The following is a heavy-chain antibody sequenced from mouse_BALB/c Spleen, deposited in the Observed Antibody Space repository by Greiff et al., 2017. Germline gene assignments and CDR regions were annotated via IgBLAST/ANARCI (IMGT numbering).Heavy chain of an antibody. Sequence: HLVESGPELVKPGASVKMSCKASGYTFTSYVMHWVKQKPGQGLEWIGYINPYNDGTKYNEKFKGKATLTSDKSSSTAYMELSSLTSEDSAVYYCARQTVYYYFDYWGQGTTLTVSS. CDR1: GYTFTSYV. CDR2: INPYNDGT. D-gene: IGHD1-1*01. V-gene: IGHV1-14*01. J-gene: IGHJ2*01. CDR3: ARQTVYYYFDY.